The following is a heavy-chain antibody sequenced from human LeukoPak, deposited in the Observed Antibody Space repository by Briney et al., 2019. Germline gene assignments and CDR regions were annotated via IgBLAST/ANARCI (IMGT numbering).Heavy chain of an antibody. CDR2: IKQDGSEK. CDR3: AREYSYDSSGPDY. Sequence: GGALRLSCAASGFTFSSYWMSWVRQAPGKGLEWVANIKQDGSEKYYLDSVKGRFTIARDNAKNSLFLQMNSLRAEDTAVYYCAREYSYDSSGPDYWGQGTLVTVSS. D-gene: IGHD3-22*01. V-gene: IGHV3-7*05. CDR1: GFTFSSYW. J-gene: IGHJ4*02.